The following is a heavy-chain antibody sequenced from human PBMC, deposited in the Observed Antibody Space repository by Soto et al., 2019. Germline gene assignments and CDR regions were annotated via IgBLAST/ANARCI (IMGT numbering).Heavy chain of an antibody. CDR3: ATRVRRGLPHDY. Sequence: QVQLQQWGAGLLKPSETLSLTCAVYGGSFSGYYWSWIRQPPGKGLEWIGEINHSGSTNYNPSLKRRVTISVDPSKNQFSLKLSSVPAADTAVYYCATRVRRGLPHDYGGQGTLVTVSS. CDR1: GGSFSGYY. V-gene: IGHV4-34*01. CDR2: INHSGST. D-gene: IGHD5-12*01. J-gene: IGHJ4*02.